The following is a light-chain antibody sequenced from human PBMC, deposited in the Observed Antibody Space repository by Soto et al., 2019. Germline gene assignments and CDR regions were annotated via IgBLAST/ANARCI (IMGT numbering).Light chain of an antibody. Sequence: DIQMTQSPSSLSASVGDRVIITCRASQVINNYVNWYQQKPGEAPELLIYAASNLQSGVPSRFSGSGSGTTFTLTISSLQPKDFAAYYCQQTYCLPDTFGQGTNLEI. CDR2: AAS. J-gene: IGKJ2*01. CDR3: QQTYCLPDT. V-gene: IGKV1-39*01. CDR1: QVINNY.